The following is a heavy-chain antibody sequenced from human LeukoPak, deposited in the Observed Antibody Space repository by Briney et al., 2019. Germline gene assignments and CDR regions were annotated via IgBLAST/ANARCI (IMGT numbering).Heavy chain of an antibody. V-gene: IGHV4-59*01. CDR1: GGSISSYD. CDR2: IYYSGST. J-gene: IGHJ4*02. Sequence: VKPSETLPLTCTVSGGSISSYDWSWIRQPPGKGLEWIGYIYYSGSTNYNPSLKSRVTISVDTSKNQFSLKLSSVTAADTAVYYCARSPGALLWFGELFRGFDYWGQGTLVTVSS. CDR3: ARSPGALLWFGELFRGFDY. D-gene: IGHD3-10*01.